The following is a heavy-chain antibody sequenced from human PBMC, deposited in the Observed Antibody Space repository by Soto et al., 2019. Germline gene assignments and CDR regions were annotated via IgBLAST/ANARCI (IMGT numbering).Heavy chain of an antibody. V-gene: IGHV3-33*01. D-gene: IGHD4-17*01. CDR1: GFTFSSYG. CDR2: IWYDGSNK. J-gene: IGHJ5*02. Sequence: QVQLVESGGGVGQPGRSLRLSCAASGFTFSSYGMHWVRQAPGKGLEWVAVIWYDGSNKYYADSVKGRFTISRDNSKNTLYLQMNSLRAEDTAVYYCARDRMVMTTVTNNWFDPWGQGTLVTVSS. CDR3: ARDRMVMTTVTNNWFDP.